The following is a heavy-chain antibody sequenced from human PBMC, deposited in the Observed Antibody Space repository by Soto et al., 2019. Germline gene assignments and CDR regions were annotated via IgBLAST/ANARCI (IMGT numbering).Heavy chain of an antibody. J-gene: IGHJ6*02. Sequence: VKVSCKASGGTFSSYAISWVRQAPGQGLEWMGGIIPIFGTANYAQKFQGRVTITADESTSTAYMELSSLRSEDTAVYYCARLGYSYAASVFYYGMDVWGQGTTVTVSS. CDR3: ARLGYSYAASVFYYGMDV. CDR2: IIPIFGTA. D-gene: IGHD5-18*01. V-gene: IGHV1-69*13. CDR1: GGTFSSYA.